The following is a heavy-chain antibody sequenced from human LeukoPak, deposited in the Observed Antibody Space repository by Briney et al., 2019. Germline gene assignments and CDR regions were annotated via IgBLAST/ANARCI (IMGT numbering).Heavy chain of an antibody. D-gene: IGHD3-10*01. V-gene: IGHV3-53*01. CDR1: GFTVSSSY. CDR3: AREGSGRTAYNDGLDV. CDR2: IRSGGST. J-gene: IGHJ3*01. Sequence: GGSLRLSCAASGFTVSSSYMTWVRQAPGKGLEWVSVIRSGGSTVYADSVMGRLTISRDNSKNTLYLQLNSLRAEDTAVYYCAREGSGRTAYNDGLDVWGQGTMVTVSS.